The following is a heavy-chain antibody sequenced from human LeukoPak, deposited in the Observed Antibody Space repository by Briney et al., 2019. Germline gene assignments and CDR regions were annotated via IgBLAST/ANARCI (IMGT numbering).Heavy chain of an antibody. J-gene: IGHJ4*02. V-gene: IGHV4-34*01. CDR2: INHSGST. Sequence: PSETLSLTCAVYGGSFSGYYWSWIRQPPGKGLEWIGEINHSGSTNYNPSLKSRVTISVDTSKNQFSLELSSVTAADTAVYYCASPGYYPSHDYWGQGTLVTVSS. CDR3: ASPGYYPSHDY. CDR1: GGSFSGYY. D-gene: IGHD3-3*01.